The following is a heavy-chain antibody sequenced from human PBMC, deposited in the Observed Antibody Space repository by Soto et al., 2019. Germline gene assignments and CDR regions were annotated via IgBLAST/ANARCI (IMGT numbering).Heavy chain of an antibody. V-gene: IGHV1-69*01. Sequence: QVQLVQSGAEVKKPGSSVKVSCKASGSTFSSYAISWVRQAPGQGLEWMGGIITIFGTANYAQKFQGRVTIPADESTSTAYMELRSLRSEDRAVYYCVRGGEIDYYDSSGYYNWYFDLWGRGTLVTVSS. CDR2: IITIFGTA. CDR1: GSTFSSYA. CDR3: VRGGEIDYYDSSGYYNWYFDL. J-gene: IGHJ2*01. D-gene: IGHD3-22*01.